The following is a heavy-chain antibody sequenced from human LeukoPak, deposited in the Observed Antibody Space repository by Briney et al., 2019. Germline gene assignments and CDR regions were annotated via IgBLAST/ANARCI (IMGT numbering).Heavy chain of an antibody. CDR1: GFTFRTYG. CDR3: ARWKMELQRNAFDF. D-gene: IGHD1-26*01. J-gene: IGHJ3*01. Sequence: GGSLRPSCEASGFTFRTYGMSWIRKAPGKGPDWVPDINQDGSEEYYVQSVKGRFTVSRDNAQNAVFLQMTNLRADDTAVYYCARWKMELQRNAFDFWGQGTVVTVSS. CDR2: INQDGSEE. V-gene: IGHV3-7*01.